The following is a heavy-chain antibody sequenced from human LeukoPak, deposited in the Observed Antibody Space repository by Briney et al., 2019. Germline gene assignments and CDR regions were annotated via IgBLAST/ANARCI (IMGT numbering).Heavy chain of an antibody. CDR3: ARRDWHRGWAFDI. J-gene: IGHJ3*02. Sequence: SETLSLTCTVSGGPISRYYWSWIRQPPGKGREGIGYIYYSGSTNYNHSLKSRVTISVDTSKNQFSLKLSSVTAADTAVYYCARRDWHRGWAFDIWGQGTMVTVSS. D-gene: IGHD3/OR15-3a*01. CDR2: IYYSGST. CDR1: GGPISRYY. V-gene: IGHV4-59*08.